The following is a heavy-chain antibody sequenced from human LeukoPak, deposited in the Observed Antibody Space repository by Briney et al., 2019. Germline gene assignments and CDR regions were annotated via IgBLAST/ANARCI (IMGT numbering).Heavy chain of an antibody. Sequence: GGSLRLSCAASGFTFSDYYMSWIRQAPGKGLECVSYISSSSSYTNYADSVKGRFTISRDNAKNSLYLQMNSLRAEDTAVYYCARGSRYYYYGMDVWGQGTTVTVSS. CDR1: GFTFSDYY. CDR2: ISSSSSYT. CDR3: ARGSRYYYYGMDV. J-gene: IGHJ6*02. V-gene: IGHV3-11*06.